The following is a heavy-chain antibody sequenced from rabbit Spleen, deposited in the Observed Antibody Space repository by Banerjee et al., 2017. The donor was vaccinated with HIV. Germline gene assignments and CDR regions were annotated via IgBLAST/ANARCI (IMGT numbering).Heavy chain of an antibody. CDR3: TRAVGFPGTGYDYFNL. Sequence: QEQLVESGGGLVQPEGSLTLTCTASGFSFSNSYYMCWVRQAPGKGLECIACIYADRGGSTYYASWAKGRFTISKISSTTVTLQMTSLTAADTATYFCTRAVGFPGTGYDYFNLWGPGTLVTVS. CDR1: GFSFSNSYY. J-gene: IGHJ4*01. D-gene: IGHD8-1*01. CDR2: IYADRGGST. V-gene: IGHV1S45*01.